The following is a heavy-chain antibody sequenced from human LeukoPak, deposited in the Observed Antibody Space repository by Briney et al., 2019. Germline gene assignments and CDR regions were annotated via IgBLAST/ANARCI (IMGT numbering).Heavy chain of an antibody. Sequence: QPGGSLRLSCAASGFTFSSYGMHWVRQAPGKGLEWVAFIRYDGSNKYYTDSVKGRFTISRDNSKNTLYLQMNSLRAEDTAVYYCTKNGEVVPAAMVVDNWGQGTLVTVSP. CDR2: IRYDGSNK. D-gene: IGHD2-2*01. CDR3: TKNGEVVPAAMVVDN. J-gene: IGHJ4*02. CDR1: GFTFSSYG. V-gene: IGHV3-30*02.